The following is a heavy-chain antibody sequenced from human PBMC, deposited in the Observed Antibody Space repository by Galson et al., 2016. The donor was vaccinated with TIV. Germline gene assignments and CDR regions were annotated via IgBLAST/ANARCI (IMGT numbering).Heavy chain of an antibody. D-gene: IGHD4-17*01. CDR3: ARGLYGDPPGLDS. Sequence: SLRLSCAASGFTFSAYAMGWVRQAPGEGLDWVLRISPDGTTTNYAESARGRFTVSRDNSKNTVYLQLNSLRAEDTAVYYCARGLYGDPPGLDSWGQGTLVTVSS. V-gene: IGHV3-74*01. CDR1: GFTFSAYA. CDR2: ISPDGTTT. J-gene: IGHJ4*02.